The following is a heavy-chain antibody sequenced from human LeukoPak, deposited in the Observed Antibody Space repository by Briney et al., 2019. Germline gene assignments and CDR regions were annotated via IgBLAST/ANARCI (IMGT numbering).Heavy chain of an antibody. J-gene: IGHJ1*01. Sequence: GGSLRLSCAASGFTVSSNYMSWVRQAPGKGLEYVSAISSNGGSTYYADSVKGRFTISRDNSKNTLYLQMSSLRAEDTAVYYCVKLDRYGDYDYFQHWGQGTLVTVSS. CDR3: VKLDRYGDYDYFQH. CDR2: ISSNGGST. V-gene: IGHV3-64D*06. CDR1: GFTVSSNY. D-gene: IGHD4-17*01.